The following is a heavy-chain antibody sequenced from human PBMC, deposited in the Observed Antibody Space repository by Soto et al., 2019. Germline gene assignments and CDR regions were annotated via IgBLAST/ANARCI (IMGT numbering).Heavy chain of an antibody. J-gene: IGHJ4*02. Sequence: GGSLRLSCAASGFTFDDYAMHWVRQAPGKGLEWVSGISWNSGSIGYADSVKGRFTISRDNAKNSLYLQMNSLRAEDTALYYCAKGFGPFDYWGQGTLVTVSS. CDR2: ISWNSGSI. CDR3: AKGFGPFDY. V-gene: IGHV3-9*01. CDR1: GFTFDDYA. D-gene: IGHD3-10*01.